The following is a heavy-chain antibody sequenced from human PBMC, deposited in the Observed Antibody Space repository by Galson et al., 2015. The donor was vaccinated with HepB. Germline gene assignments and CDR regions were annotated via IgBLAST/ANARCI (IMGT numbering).Heavy chain of an antibody. CDR3: ARERVAEGSSWYGFDY. Sequence: SVKVSCKASGYTFTSYGISWVRQAPGQGLEWMGWISAYNGNTNYAQKLQGRVTMTTDTSTSTAYMELRSLRSDDTAVYYCARERVAEGSSWYGFDYWGQGTLVTVSS. CDR2: ISAYNGNT. J-gene: IGHJ4*02. CDR1: GYTFTSYG. D-gene: IGHD6-13*01. V-gene: IGHV1-18*04.